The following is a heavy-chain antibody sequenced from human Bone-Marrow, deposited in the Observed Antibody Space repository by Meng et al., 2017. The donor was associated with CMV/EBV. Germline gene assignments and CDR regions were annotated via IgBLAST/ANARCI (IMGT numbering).Heavy chain of an antibody. Sequence: GESLKISCAASGFTFSLYAMSWVRQAPGKGLEWVANIKEDGSEKFYVDSAKGRFTISRDNAKSSLFLEMNSLRAEDTAVYYCVRVSGTSSQYRPMDVWGQGTTVTVSS. CDR3: VRVSGTSSQYRPMDV. CDR2: IKEDGSEK. J-gene: IGHJ6*02. D-gene: IGHD3-10*01. V-gene: IGHV3-7*01. CDR1: GFTFSLYA.